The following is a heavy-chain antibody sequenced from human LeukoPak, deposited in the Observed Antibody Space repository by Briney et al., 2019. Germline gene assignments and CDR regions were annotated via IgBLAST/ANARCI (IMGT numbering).Heavy chain of an antibody. J-gene: IGHJ4*02. D-gene: IGHD6-13*01. CDR3: AHISSSWPDY. Sequence: GRSLRLSCAASGFTFSSYGMHWVRQAPGKGLEWMTFISYDGGSKYYADSVRGRFTISRDNSKNTLYLQMNSLRAEDTAVYYCAHISSSWPDYWGQGTLVTVSS. CDR2: ISYDGGSK. CDR1: GFTFSSYG. V-gene: IGHV3-30*03.